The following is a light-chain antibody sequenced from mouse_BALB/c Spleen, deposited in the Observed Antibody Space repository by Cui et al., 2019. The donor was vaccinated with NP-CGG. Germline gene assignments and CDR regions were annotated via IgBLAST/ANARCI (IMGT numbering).Light chain of an antibody. CDR1: TGAVTTSNY. CDR3: AFCYSNNSV. CDR2: GTN. J-gene: IGLJ1*01. Sequence: QAVVTQESALTTSPGETVTLTCRSSTGAVTTSNYANRVQEKPDHLFTGLIGGTNTRAQVFPAKFSGSLIGNKPALTITGAQTKNEEYYFFAFCYSNNSVFGGGTKLTVL. V-gene: IGLV1*01.